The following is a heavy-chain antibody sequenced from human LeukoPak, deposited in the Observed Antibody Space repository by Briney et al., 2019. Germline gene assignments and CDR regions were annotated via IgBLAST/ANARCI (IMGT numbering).Heavy chain of an antibody. Sequence: SETLSLTCAVYGGSFSGYYWSWIRQHPGKGLEWIGYIYYSGSTYYNPSLKSRVTISVDTSKNQFSLKLSSVTAADTAVYYCARQVGALTFDYWGQGTLVTVSS. CDR2: IYYSGST. D-gene: IGHD1-26*01. V-gene: IGHV4-31*11. J-gene: IGHJ4*02. CDR3: ARQVGALTFDY. CDR1: GGSFSGYY.